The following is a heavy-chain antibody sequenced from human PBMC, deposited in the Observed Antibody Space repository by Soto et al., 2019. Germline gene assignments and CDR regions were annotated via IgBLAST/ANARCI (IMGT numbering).Heavy chain of an antibody. J-gene: IGHJ5*02. CDR3: ARDKGWFDP. Sequence: QVQLQESGPGLVKPSETLSLTCTVSGGSISSYYWSWIRRPPEKGLEWIGYIYYSGITNYNPSLKSRVIISVDTSKKQFSLKLSSVTAADTAVYYCARDKGWFDPWGKGTLVTVSS. CDR1: GGSISSYY. CDR2: IYYSGIT. V-gene: IGHV4-59*01.